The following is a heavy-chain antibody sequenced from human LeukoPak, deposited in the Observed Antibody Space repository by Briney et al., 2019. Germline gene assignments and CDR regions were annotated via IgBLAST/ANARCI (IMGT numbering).Heavy chain of an antibody. CDR1: GGSISSSSYY. D-gene: IGHD2-15*01. J-gene: IGHJ3*02. CDR3: ASRVVVAAGAFDI. Sequence: SETLSLTCTVSGGSISSSSYYWGWIRQPPGKGLEWIGSIYYSGSTYYNPSLKSRVTISVDTSKNQFSLKLSSVTAADTAVYYCASRVVVAAGAFDIWGQGAMVTVSS. V-gene: IGHV4-39*01. CDR2: IYYSGST.